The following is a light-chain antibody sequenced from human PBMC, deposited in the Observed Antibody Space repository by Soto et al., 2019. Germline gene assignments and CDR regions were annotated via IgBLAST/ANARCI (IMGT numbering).Light chain of an antibody. V-gene: IGLV1-44*01. CDR3: AAWDDSLNGRV. CDR1: RSNIGSNT. J-gene: IGLJ3*02. CDR2: SNN. Sequence: QSVLTQPPSASGTPGQRVTISCSGSRSNIGSNTVNWYQQLPGTAPKVLIYSNNQRPSGVPDRFSGSKSGTSASLAISGLQSEDEADYYCAAWDDSLNGRVFGGGTKLTVL.